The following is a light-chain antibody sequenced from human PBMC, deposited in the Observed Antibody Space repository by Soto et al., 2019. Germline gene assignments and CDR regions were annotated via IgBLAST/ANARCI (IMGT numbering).Light chain of an antibody. J-gene: IGKJ2*01. CDR3: QQYNNWPQT. Sequence: EIVMTQSSATLSVSPGERAILSCRASQSVSSNLAWYQQKPGQAPRLLIYGASTRATGIPARFSGSGSGTEFTLTISSLQSEDFAVYYCQQYNNWPQTFGQGTKLEIK. CDR2: GAS. CDR1: QSVSSN. V-gene: IGKV3-15*01.